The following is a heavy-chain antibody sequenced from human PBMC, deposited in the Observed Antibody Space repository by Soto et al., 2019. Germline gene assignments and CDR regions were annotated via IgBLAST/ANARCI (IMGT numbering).Heavy chain of an antibody. CDR1: GYTFTRSG. CDR2: ISSYNGDT. V-gene: IGHV1-18*01. J-gene: IGHJ6*02. Sequence: ASVKVACKASGYTFTRSGISWVRQAPRQGPEWMGWISSYNGDTNYAQTFQDRVTMTTETSTSTAYMELRSLRSDDTAVYYCARAGVAPYYYYGMDVWGQGTPVTVSS. D-gene: IGHD5-12*01. CDR3: ARAGVAPYYYYGMDV.